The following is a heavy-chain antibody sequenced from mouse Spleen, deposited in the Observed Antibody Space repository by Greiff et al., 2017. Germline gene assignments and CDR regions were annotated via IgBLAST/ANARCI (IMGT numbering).Heavy chain of an antibody. CDR3: ARAPYGTLDY. J-gene: IGHJ2*01. V-gene: IGHV3-6*01. CDR2: ISYDGSN. Sequence: EVKLMESGPGLVKPSQSLSLTCSVTGYSITSGYYWNWIRQFPGNKLEWMGYISYDGSNNYNPSLKNRISITRDTSKNQFFLKLNSVTTEDTATYYCARAPYGTLDYWGQGTTLTVSS. CDR1: GYSITSGYY. D-gene: IGHD2-1*01.